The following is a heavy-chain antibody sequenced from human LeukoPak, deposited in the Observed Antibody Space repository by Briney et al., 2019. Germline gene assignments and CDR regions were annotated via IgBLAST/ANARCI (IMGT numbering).Heavy chain of an antibody. CDR2: IYHSGST. J-gene: IGHJ6*03. V-gene: IGHV4-39*01. Sequence: SETLSLTCTVSGGSISSSSYYWGWIRQPPGKGLEWIGSIYHSGSTYYNPSLKSRVTISVDTSKNQFSLKLSSVTAADTAVYYCARTVVPAAIPLYYYYYMDVWGKGTTVTVSS. CDR1: GGSISSSSYY. CDR3: ARTVVPAAIPLYYYYYMDV. D-gene: IGHD2-2*02.